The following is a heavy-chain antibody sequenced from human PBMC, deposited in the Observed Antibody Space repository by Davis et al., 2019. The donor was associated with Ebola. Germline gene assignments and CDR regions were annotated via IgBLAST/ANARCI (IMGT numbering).Heavy chain of an antibody. CDR2: IYYSGST. D-gene: IGHD3-10*01. CDR1: GGSINNYL. Sequence: PSETLSLTCTVSGGSINNYLWTWIRQPPGKGLEWIGFIYYSGSTSYNPSLKSRVTISVDTAKNQFSLRLSSVTAADTAVYYCARVDSGGSVSNYYGMDVWGQGTTVTVSS. J-gene: IGHJ6*02. CDR3: ARVDSGGSVSNYYGMDV. V-gene: IGHV4-59*08.